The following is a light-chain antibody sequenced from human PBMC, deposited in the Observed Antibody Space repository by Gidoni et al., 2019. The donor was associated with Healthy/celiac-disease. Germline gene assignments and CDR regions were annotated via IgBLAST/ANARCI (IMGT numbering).Light chain of an antibody. J-gene: IGKJ3*01. V-gene: IGKV1-27*01. Sequence: DIQMTQSPSSLSASVGDRVTITCRASQGISNYLAWYQQKPGKVPKLLIYAASTLQSGVPSRFSGSGSGTTFTLTISSLQPEDVATYYGQRYNSAGTFGPGTKVDIK. CDR1: QGISNY. CDR3: QRYNSAGT. CDR2: AAS.